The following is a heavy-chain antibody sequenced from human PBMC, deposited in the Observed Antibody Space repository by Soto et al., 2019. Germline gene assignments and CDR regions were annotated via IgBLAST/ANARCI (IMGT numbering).Heavy chain of an antibody. Sequence: SETLSLTCTVSGGSISSYYWSWIRQPPGKGLEWIGYIYYSGSTNYNPSLKSRVTISVDTSKNQFSLKLSSVTAADTAVYYCAGSRDGYNWDDAFDIWGQGTMVTVSS. V-gene: IGHV4-59*08. CDR1: GGSISSYY. CDR2: IYYSGST. D-gene: IGHD5-12*01. J-gene: IGHJ3*02. CDR3: AGSRDGYNWDDAFDI.